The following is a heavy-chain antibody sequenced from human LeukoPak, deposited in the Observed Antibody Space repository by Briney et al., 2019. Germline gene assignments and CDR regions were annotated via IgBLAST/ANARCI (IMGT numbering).Heavy chain of an antibody. J-gene: IGHJ6*03. CDR2: FDPEDGET. CDR3: ARDRTIFGVVIDYMDV. D-gene: IGHD3-3*01. Sequence: ASVKVSCKVSGYTLTELSMHWVRQAPGKGLEWMGGFDPEDGETIYAQKFQGRVTMTEDTSTDTAYMELSSLRSEDTAVYYCARDRTIFGVVIDYMDVWGKGTTVTVSS. V-gene: IGHV1-24*01. CDR1: GYTLTELS.